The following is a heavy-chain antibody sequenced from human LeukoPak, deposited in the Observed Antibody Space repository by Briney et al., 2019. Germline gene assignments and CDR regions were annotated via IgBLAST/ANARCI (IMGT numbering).Heavy chain of an antibody. Sequence: PGGSLRLSCAASGLSFSNYAMYWVRQAPGKGLEWVSAIGGSGGNIFYTDSVKGRFTISRDNAKNSLYLQMNSLRAEDTALYYCARVQLVDYYYYSYMDVWGKGTTVTVSS. D-gene: IGHD6-6*01. CDR2: IGGSGGNI. CDR1: GLSFSNYA. J-gene: IGHJ6*03. CDR3: ARVQLVDYYYYSYMDV. V-gene: IGHV3-23*01.